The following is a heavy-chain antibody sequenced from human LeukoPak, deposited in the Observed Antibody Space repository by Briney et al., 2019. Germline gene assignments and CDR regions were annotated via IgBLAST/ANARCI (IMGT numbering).Heavy chain of an antibody. V-gene: IGHV3-7*01. Sequence: GGSLRLSCAASGFTFSSYWMSWVRQAPGKGLEWVANIKQDGSEKYYVDSVKGRFTISRDNAKNSLYLQMNSLRAEDTAVYYCARLYCSGGSCYVDCWGQGTLVTVSS. J-gene: IGHJ4*02. CDR3: ARLYCSGGSCYVDC. CDR2: IKQDGSEK. CDR1: GFTFSSYW. D-gene: IGHD2-15*01.